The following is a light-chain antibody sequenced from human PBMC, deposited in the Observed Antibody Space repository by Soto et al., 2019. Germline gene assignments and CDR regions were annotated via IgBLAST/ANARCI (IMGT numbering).Light chain of an antibody. J-gene: IGLJ3*02. Sequence: QSALTQPASVSGSPGQSITISCTGTSSDDGSYNLVSWYQQHPGKAPKLMIYEVSKRPSGVSNRFSGSKSGNTASLTISGLQAEDEADYYCCSYAGSSTSWVFGGGTKLTVL. V-gene: IGLV2-23*02. CDR1: SSDDGSYNL. CDR3: CSYAGSSTSWV. CDR2: EVS.